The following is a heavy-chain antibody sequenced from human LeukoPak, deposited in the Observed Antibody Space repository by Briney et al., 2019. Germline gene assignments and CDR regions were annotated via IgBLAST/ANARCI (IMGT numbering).Heavy chain of an antibody. CDR1: GFIFSNAW. CDR2: IQSKADGGTA. CDR3: TTARSYYGMDV. J-gene: IGHJ6*02. Sequence: GGPLRLSCAASGFIFSNAWMSWVRQAPGKGLEWVGRIQSKADGGTAGSAAPVKGRFTISRDDSKNTLYLEMNNLKTDDSAVYYCTTARSYYGMDVWGQGTTVTVSS. V-gene: IGHV3-15*01.